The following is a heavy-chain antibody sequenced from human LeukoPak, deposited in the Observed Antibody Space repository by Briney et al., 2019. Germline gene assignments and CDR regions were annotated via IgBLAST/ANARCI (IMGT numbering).Heavy chain of an antibody. CDR3: AKSSSVRGSYYN. J-gene: IGHJ4*02. Sequence: ASVKVSCKASGYTFTSYDINWVRQATGQGLEWMGWMNPNSGNTGYAQKFQGRVTMTRNTSISTAYMELSSLRSEDTAVYYCAKSSSVRGSYYNWGQGTLVTVSS. CDR2: MNPNSGNT. V-gene: IGHV1-8*01. CDR1: GYTFTSYD. D-gene: IGHD1-26*01.